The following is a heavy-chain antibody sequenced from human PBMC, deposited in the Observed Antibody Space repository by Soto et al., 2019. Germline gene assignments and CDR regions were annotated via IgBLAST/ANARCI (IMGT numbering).Heavy chain of an antibody. CDR1: GFTFSSYA. D-gene: IGHD1-26*01. J-gene: IGHJ6*02. Sequence: EVQLLESGGGLVQPGGSLRLSCAASGFTFSSYAMSWVRQAPGKGLEWVSAISGSGGSTYYADSVKGRFTISRDNSKNTLYLQMNSLRAEDTAVYYCARDKLVGATTGHYYYYGMDVWGQGTTVTVSS. V-gene: IGHV3-23*01. CDR3: ARDKLVGATTGHYYYYGMDV. CDR2: ISGSGGST.